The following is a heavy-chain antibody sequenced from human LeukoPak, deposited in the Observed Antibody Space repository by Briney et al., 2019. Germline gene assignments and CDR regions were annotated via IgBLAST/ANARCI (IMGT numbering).Heavy chain of an antibody. CDR3: ARVGMAAAGLDAFDI. D-gene: IGHD6-13*01. Sequence: SETLSLTCTVSGGSISSSSYYWGWIRQAPGKGLEWIGSIYYSGSTYYNPSLKSRVTISADTSKNQFSLKLSSVTAADTAVYYCARVGMAAAGLDAFDIWGQGTMVTVSS. V-gene: IGHV4-39*07. CDR1: GGSISSSSYY. CDR2: IYYSGST. J-gene: IGHJ3*02.